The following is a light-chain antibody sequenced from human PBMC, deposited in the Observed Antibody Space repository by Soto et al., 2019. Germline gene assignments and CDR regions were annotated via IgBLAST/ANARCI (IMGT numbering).Light chain of an antibody. CDR2: DAS. Sequence: TVMTQSPDTLSVSPGERATLSCRASRSVRNKLAWYQQKPGQAPRLLISDASNRAPGIPVRFSGSGFGTDFTLTISRLEAEDSAVYYCQKRSNWPSITFGQGTRLEIK. V-gene: IGKV3-11*01. J-gene: IGKJ5*01. CDR3: QKRSNWPSIT. CDR1: RSVRNK.